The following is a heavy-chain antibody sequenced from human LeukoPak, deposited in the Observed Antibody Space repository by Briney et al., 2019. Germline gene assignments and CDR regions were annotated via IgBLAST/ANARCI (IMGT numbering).Heavy chain of an antibody. J-gene: IGHJ6*02. Sequence: ASVKVSCKTSGYTFTDYYMRWVRQAPGQGLEWMGWINPNSGGTNYAQKFQGRVTMTRDTSITTAYMELSSLRSDDTAVYHCARVKLELRPRLSYGMDVWGQGTTLTVSS. D-gene: IGHD1-7*01. CDR3: ARVKLELRPRLSYGMDV. V-gene: IGHV1-2*02. CDR1: GYTFTDYY. CDR2: INPNSGGT.